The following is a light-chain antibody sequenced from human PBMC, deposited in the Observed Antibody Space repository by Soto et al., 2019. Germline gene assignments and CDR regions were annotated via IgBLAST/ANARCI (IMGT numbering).Light chain of an antibody. Sequence: EIVLTQSPATLSLSPGERVTLSCRASQNVSTYLAWYQQKPGQAPRLLIYDASDRATGIPARFSGSGSGTDFTLTSSSLEPEDFAMYYCQQRTNWLTFGPGTKVDIK. V-gene: IGKV3-11*01. CDR1: QNVSTY. CDR3: QQRTNWLT. CDR2: DAS. J-gene: IGKJ3*01.